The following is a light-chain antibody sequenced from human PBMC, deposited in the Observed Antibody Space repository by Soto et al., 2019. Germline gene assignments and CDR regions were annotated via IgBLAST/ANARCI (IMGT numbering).Light chain of an antibody. V-gene: IGLV1-40*01. J-gene: IGLJ3*02. CDR2: GNS. CDR3: QSYDSSLSAL. CDR1: SSNIGAGYD. Sequence: QSVLTQPPSVSGAPGQRVTISCTGSSSNIGAGYDVHWYQQLPGTAPKLLIYGNSNRPSGVPDRFSGSKSGTLASLAITGLQAEDEADYYCQSYDSSLSALFGGGTQLTVL.